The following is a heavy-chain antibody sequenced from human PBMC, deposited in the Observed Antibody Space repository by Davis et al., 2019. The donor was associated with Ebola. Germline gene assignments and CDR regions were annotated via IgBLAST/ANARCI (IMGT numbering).Heavy chain of an antibody. CDR3: ARLAYCGGDCADFDY. J-gene: IGHJ4*02. CDR1: GYTFASYG. D-gene: IGHD2-21*02. Sequence: ASVKVSCKASGYTFASYGISWLRQTPGQGLEWVGWISPYSGNTDFAQKLQGRVTMTTDTSTSTASMELRSLRSDDTAVYYCARLAYCGGDCADFDYWGQGTLVTVSS. V-gene: IGHV1-18*01. CDR2: ISPYSGNT.